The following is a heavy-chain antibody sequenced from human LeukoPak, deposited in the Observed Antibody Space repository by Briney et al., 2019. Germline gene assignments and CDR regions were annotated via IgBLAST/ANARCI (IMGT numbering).Heavy chain of an antibody. J-gene: IGHJ4*02. V-gene: IGHV4-38-2*02. CDR1: GYSISSGYY. Sequence: SETLSLTCTVSGYSISSGYYWGWIRQPPGKGLEWIGNIHHTGSTYYNPSLKSRVTISVDTSKNHFSLKLSSVTAADTAVYYCARLRRSRLAEFDYWGQGTLVTVSS. D-gene: IGHD3-3*02. CDR2: IHHTGST. CDR3: ARLRRSRLAEFDY.